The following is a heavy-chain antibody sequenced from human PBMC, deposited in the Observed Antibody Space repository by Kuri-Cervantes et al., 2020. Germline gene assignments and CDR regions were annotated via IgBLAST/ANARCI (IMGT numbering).Heavy chain of an antibody. Sequence: ASVKVSCKASGYTFTGYYMHWVRQAPGQGLEWMGWINPNSGGTNYAQKFQGRVTMTRDTSISTAYMELSRLRSDDTAVYYCARDPEALWFGEWDYGMDVWGQGTTVTVSS. J-gene: IGHJ6*02. V-gene: IGHV1-2*02. CDR3: ARDPEALWFGEWDYGMDV. CDR2: INPNSGGT. CDR1: GYTFTGYY. D-gene: IGHD3-10*01.